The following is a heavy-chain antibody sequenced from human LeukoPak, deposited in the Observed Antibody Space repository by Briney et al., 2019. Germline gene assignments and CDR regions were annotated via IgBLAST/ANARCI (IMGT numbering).Heavy chain of an antibody. CDR3: ARHWGRHYDFWSGPSRTPFDH. CDR1: GGSISSSSYY. V-gene: IGHV4-39*01. J-gene: IGHJ4*02. Sequence: SETLSLTCTVSGGSISSSSYYWGWIRQPPGKGLEWIGSIYYSGSTYYNPSLKSRVTISVDTSKNQFSLKLSSVTAADTAVYYCARHWGRHYDFWSGPSRTPFDHWGQGTLVTVSS. CDR2: IYYSGST. D-gene: IGHD3-3*01.